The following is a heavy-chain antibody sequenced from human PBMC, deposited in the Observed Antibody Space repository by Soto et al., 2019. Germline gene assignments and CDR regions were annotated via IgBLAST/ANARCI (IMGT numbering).Heavy chain of an antibody. CDR3: AGDRGPSSGYYPYWFDP. J-gene: IGHJ5*02. CDR2: IIPIFGTA. D-gene: IGHD3-22*01. V-gene: IGHV1-69*12. Sequence: QVQLVQSGAEVKKPGSSVKVSCKASGGTFSSYAITWVRQAPGQGLEWMGGIIPIFGTANYAQKFQGRVTITGDEATSTAYMELRSLRSEDTDVYYCAGDRGPSSGYYPYWFDPWGQGTLVTVSS. CDR1: GGTFSSYA.